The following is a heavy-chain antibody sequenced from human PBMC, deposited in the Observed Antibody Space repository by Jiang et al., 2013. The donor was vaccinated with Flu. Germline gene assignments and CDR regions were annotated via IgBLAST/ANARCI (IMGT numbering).Heavy chain of an antibody. CDR1: GYTFTNYA. CDR3: ARAGRAGSTGWYDYFEY. CDR2: INTNTGNP. D-gene: IGHD6-19*01. V-gene: IGHV7-4-1*02. Sequence: SGAEVKTPGASVKVSCKASGYTFTNYAINWMRQAPGQGLEWMGWINTNTGNPRYGQGFTGRFVFSLDTSVTTAYLEISSLQAEDTAVYYCARAGRAGSTGWYDYFEYWGQGTLVTVSS. J-gene: IGHJ4*02.